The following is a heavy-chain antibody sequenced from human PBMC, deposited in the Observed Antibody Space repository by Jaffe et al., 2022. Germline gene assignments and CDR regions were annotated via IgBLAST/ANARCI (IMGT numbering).Heavy chain of an antibody. D-gene: IGHD4-17*01. V-gene: IGHV4-61*02. CDR2: IYTSGST. CDR3: ARALRSVTRGVGAFDI. Sequence: QVQLQESGPGLVKPSQTLSLTCTVSGGSISSGSYYWSWIRQPAGKGLEWIGRIYTSGSTNYNPSLKSRVTISVDTSKNQFSLKLSSVTAADTAVYYCARALRSVTRGVGAFDIWGQGTMVTVSS. CDR1: GGSISSGSYY. J-gene: IGHJ3*02.